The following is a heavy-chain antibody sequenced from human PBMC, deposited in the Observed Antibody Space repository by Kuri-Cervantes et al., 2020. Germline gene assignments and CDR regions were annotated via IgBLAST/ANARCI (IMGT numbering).Heavy chain of an antibody. V-gene: IGHV3-21*01. Sequence: GESLKISCAASGFTFSSYSMNWVRQAPGKGLEWVSSISSSSSYIYYADSVKGRFTISRDNAKNSLYLQMNSLRAEDTAVYYCARDVVVPAAIKATYYYYYGMDVWGQGTTGTVSS. D-gene: IGHD2-2*01. CDR1: GFTFSSYS. CDR3: ARDVVVPAAIKATYYYYYGMDV. CDR2: ISSSSSYI. J-gene: IGHJ6*02.